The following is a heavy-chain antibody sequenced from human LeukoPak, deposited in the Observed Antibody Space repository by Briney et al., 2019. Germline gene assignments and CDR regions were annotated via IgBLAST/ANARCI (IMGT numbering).Heavy chain of an antibody. CDR2: IYHSRTI. V-gene: IGHV4-30-2*01. J-gene: IGHJ2*01. CDR3: ARERIPGYFDL. Sequence: PSDTQSPTCTVSGGSISGGDYYWPWIRQPPGKGLGRIAYIYHSRTIYYNPSLKSRVTISVDRSKNQFSLRLTSVTAADTAVYYCARERIPGYFDLWGRGTLVTVSS. D-gene: IGHD1-20*01. CDR1: GGSISGGDYY.